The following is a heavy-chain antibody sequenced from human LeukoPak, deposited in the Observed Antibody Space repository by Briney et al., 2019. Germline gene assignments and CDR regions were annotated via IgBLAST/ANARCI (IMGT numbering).Heavy chain of an antibody. V-gene: IGHV1-24*01. CDR2: FDPEDGET. Sequence: ASVKFSCKVSGYTLTELSMHWVRQAPGKGLEWMGGFDPEDGETIYAQKFQGRVTMTEDTSTDTAYMELSSLRSEDTAVYYCAAARVLRFLEWLPDFDYWGQGTLVTVSS. D-gene: IGHD3-3*01. CDR1: GYTLTELS. CDR3: AAARVLRFLEWLPDFDY. J-gene: IGHJ4*02.